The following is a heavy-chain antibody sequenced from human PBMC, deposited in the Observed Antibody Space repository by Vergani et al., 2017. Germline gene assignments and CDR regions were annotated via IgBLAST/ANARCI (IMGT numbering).Heavy chain of an antibody. D-gene: IGHD6-13*01. Sequence: EVQLVESGGGLVQPGRSLRLSCAASGFTFSSYWMHWVRQAPGKGLVWVSRINSDGSSTSYADSVKGRFTISRDNAKNTLYLQMNSLRAEDTAVYYCARDTLIAAAGYYYYYYGMDVWGQGTTVTVSS. V-gene: IGHV3-74*01. CDR2: INSDGSST. CDR3: ARDTLIAAAGYYYYYYGMDV. CDR1: GFTFSSYW. J-gene: IGHJ6*02.